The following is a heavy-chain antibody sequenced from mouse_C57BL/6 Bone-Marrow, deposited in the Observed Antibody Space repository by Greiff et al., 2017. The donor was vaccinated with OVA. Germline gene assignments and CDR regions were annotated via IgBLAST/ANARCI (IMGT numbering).Heavy chain of an antibody. CDR3: ARSGGYYGFAY. Sequence: QVQLQQSGAELVRPGASVKLSCKASGYTFTDYYINWVKQRPGQGLEWIARIYPGSGNTYYNEKFKGKATLTAEKSSSTAYMQLSSLTSEDSAVYFCARSGGYYGFAYWGQGTLVTVSA. CDR2: IYPGSGNT. J-gene: IGHJ3*01. CDR1: GYTFTDYY. D-gene: IGHD1-1*01. V-gene: IGHV1-76*01.